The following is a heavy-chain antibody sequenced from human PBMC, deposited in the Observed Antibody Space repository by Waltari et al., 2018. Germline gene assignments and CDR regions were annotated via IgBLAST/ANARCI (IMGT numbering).Heavy chain of an antibody. D-gene: IGHD6-19*01. J-gene: IGHJ4*02. CDR2: IYHSGST. CDR3: ATGAKWLVLDY. V-gene: IGHV4-30-2*01. Sequence: QLQLQESGSGLVKPSQTLSLTCAVSGGSISRGGYSWSWIRQPPGKGLEWIGYIYHSGSTYYNPSLKSRVTISVDRPKNQFSLKLSSVTAADTAVYYCATGAKWLVLDYWGQGTLVTVSS. CDR1: GGSISRGGYS.